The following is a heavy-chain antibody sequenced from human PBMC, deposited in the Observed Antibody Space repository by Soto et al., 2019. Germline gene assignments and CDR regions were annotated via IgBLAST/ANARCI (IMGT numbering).Heavy chain of an antibody. V-gene: IGHV4-59*08. CDR1: GGSISSYY. Sequence: QVQLQESGPGLVKPSETLSLTCTVSGGSISSYYWSWIRQPPGKGLEWIGYIYYSGSTNYNPSLTLRVTXXVXTXXNQFSLKLSSVTAADTAVYYCARATPSYYYYGMDVWGQGTTVTVSS. CDR3: ARATPSYYYYGMDV. CDR2: IYYSGST. J-gene: IGHJ6*02.